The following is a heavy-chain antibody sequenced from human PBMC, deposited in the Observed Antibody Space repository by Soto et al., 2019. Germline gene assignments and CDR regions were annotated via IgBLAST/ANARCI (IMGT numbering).Heavy chain of an antibody. V-gene: IGHV3-30*18. J-gene: IGHJ4*02. CDR2: ISYDGSNK. D-gene: IGHD1-7*01. Sequence: GGSLRLSCAASGFTFSSYGMHWVRQAPGKGLEWVAVISYDGSNKYYADSVKGRFTISRDNSKNTLYLQMNSLRAEDTAVYYCAKSAHNWNYPDLDYWGQGTLVTVSS. CDR3: AKSAHNWNYPDLDY. CDR1: GFTFSSYG.